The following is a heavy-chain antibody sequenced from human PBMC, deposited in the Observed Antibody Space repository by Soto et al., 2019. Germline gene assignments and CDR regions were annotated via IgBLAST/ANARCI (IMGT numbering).Heavy chain of an antibody. CDR3: ARSSGYSYGFYY. J-gene: IGHJ4*02. V-gene: IGHV1-18*01. D-gene: IGHD5-18*01. Sequence: ASVKVSCKASGYTFTNYGISWVRQAPGQRLEWMGWINVYNGNTKYAQKVQGRVTMTTDTSTSTGYMELRSLRSDDTAVYYCARSSGYSYGFYYWGQGSLVTVSS. CDR2: INVYNGNT. CDR1: GYTFTNYG.